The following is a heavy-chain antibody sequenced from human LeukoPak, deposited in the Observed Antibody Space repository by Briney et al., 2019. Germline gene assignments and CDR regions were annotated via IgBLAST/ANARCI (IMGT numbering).Heavy chain of an antibody. CDR2: ISSSSSYI. CDR3: ARAHNWKYGSFDF. CDR1: GFTFSNYS. V-gene: IGHV3-21*01. J-gene: IGHJ4*02. Sequence: PGGSLRLSCAASGFTFSNYSMNWVRQAPGKGLGWVSCISSSSSYIYYADSVKGRFTISRDNAKNSLYLQMNSLRAEDTAVYYCARAHNWKYGSFDFWGQGTLVTVSS. D-gene: IGHD1-7*01.